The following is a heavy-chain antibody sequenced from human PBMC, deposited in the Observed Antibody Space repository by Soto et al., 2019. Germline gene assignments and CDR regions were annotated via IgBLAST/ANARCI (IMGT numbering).Heavy chain of an antibody. CDR3: ARSPVYPRGLLYSPCGMDV. J-gene: IGHJ6*02. CDR1: GGTFSSYA. D-gene: IGHD6-25*01. V-gene: IGHV1-69*13. Sequence: SVKVSCKASGGTFSSYAISWVRQAPGQGLEWMGGIIPIFGTANYAQKFQGRVTITADESTGTAYMELSSLRSEDTAVYYCARSPVYPRGLLYSPCGMDVWGQGITVTVSS. CDR2: IIPIFGTA.